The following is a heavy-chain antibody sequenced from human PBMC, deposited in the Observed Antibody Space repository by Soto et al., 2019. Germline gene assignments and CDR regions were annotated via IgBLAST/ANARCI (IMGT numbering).Heavy chain of an antibody. D-gene: IGHD3-22*01. J-gene: IGHJ4*02. Sequence: SETLSLTCAVSGGSISSYYWSWIRKPPGKGLEWIGYIYYSGSTNYNPSLKSRVTISVDTSKNQFSLKLSSVTAADTAVYYCASYYDSSGYYRMSFDYWGQGTLVTVS. CDR3: ASYYDSSGYYRMSFDY. CDR2: IYYSGST. CDR1: GGSISSYY. V-gene: IGHV4-59*08.